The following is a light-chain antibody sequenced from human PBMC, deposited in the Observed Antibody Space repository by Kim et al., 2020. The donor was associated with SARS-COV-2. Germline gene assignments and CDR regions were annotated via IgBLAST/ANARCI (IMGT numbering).Light chain of an antibody. J-gene: IGLJ3*02. CDR1: SSNIKNNY. CDR3: GTWDSSLLWV. Sequence: QSALTQPPSVSAAPGQKVTISCSGSSSNIKNNYVSWYQQLPATAPKLLIYDNNKRPSGIPDRFSGSKSGTSATLGITGLQTGDEADYYCGTWDSSLLWVFGGGTQLTVL. V-gene: IGLV1-51*01. CDR2: DNN.